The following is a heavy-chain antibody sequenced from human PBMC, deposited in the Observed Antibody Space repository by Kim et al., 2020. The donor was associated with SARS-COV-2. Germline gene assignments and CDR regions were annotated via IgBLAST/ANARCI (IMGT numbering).Heavy chain of an antibody. CDR1: GFTFSSYG. CDR3: ARARSLSLRSYYDFWSGYEELNAFDI. D-gene: IGHD3-3*01. CDR2: IWYDGSNK. Sequence: GGSLRLSCAASGFTFSSYGMHWVRQAPGKGLEWVAVIWYDGSNKYYADSVKGRFTISRDNSKNTLYLQMNSLRAEDTAVYYCARARSLSLRSYYDFWSGYEELNAFDIWGQGTMVTVSS. V-gene: IGHV3-33*01. J-gene: IGHJ3*02.